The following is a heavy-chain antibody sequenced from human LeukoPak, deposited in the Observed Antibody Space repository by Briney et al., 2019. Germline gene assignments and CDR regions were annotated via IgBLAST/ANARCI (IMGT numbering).Heavy chain of an antibody. J-gene: IGHJ3*02. Sequence: GGSLRLSCAASGFTFSSYGMHWVRQAPGKGLEWVAVISYDGSNKYHADSVKGRFTIYRANSKNTLYLQMNSLRAEDTAVYYCAKALGGSLDAFDIWGQGTMVTVSS. V-gene: IGHV3-30*18. CDR1: GFTFSSYG. D-gene: IGHD1-26*01. CDR2: ISYDGSNK. CDR3: AKALGGSLDAFDI.